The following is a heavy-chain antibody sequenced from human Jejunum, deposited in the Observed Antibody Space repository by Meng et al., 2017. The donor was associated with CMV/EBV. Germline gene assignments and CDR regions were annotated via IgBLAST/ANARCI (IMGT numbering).Heavy chain of an antibody. CDR1: GASISDSSYY. Sequence: QGQLQESGPGLLRPSETLSLTCTMSGASISDSSYYWGWIRQPPGKGLEWIGSVYYSGSTYYNPSLESRITISVDTSKNQFSLKLTSVTAADTATYYCARDPTPDGSDYWGRGTLVTVSS. V-gene: IGHV4-39*07. J-gene: IGHJ4*02. CDR3: ARDPTPDGSDY. D-gene: IGHD3-10*01. CDR2: VYYSGST.